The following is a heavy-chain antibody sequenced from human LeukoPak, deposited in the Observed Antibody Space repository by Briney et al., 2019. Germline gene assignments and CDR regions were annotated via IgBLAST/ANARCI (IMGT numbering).Heavy chain of an antibody. V-gene: IGHV1-69*04. CDR1: GGTFSSYA. D-gene: IGHD1-14*01. CDR3: ARVEPTGWFDP. CDR2: IISIFGIA. Sequence: SVKVSCKASGGTFSSYAISWVRQAPGQGLEWMGRIISIFGIANYAQKFQGRVTITADKSTSTAYMELSSLRSEDTAVYYCARVEPTGWFDPWGQGTLVTVSS. J-gene: IGHJ5*02.